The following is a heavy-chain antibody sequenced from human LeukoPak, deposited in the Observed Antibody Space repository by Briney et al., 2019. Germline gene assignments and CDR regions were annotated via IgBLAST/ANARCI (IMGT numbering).Heavy chain of an antibody. CDR2: INTNTANP. D-gene: IGHD3-3*01. CDR3: ARAGYYDFWSGYSPGYYYYYMDV. CDR1: GYTFISYA. Sequence: ASVKVSCKASGYTFISYAMNWVRQAPGQGLEWMGWINTNTANPTYAQGFTGRFVFSLDTSVSTAYLQISSLKAEDTAVYYCARAGYYDFWSGYSPGYYYYYMDVWGKGTTVTVSS. J-gene: IGHJ6*03. V-gene: IGHV7-4-1*02.